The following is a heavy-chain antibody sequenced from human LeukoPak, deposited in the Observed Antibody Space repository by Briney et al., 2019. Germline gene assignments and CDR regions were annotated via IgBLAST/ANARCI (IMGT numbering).Heavy chain of an antibody. CDR2: INRDGSEQ. V-gene: IGHV3-7*01. CDR1: GFTFSSYW. CDR3: AKVGAWELQRVFEN. J-gene: IGHJ4*02. Sequence: PGRSLRLSCEVSGFTFSSYWMTWARHIPGKGLEWVANINRDGSEQHYVESMKGRFTISRDNGRNSLYLQMDSLRVDDTAVYYCAKVGAWELQRVFENWGQGTLVTVSS. D-gene: IGHD1-26*01.